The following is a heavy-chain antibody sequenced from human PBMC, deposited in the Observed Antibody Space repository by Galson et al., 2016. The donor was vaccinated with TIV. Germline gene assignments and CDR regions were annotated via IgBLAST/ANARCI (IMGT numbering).Heavy chain of an antibody. J-gene: IGHJ2*01. V-gene: IGHV5-51*01. CDR1: GYSFTTHW. D-gene: IGHD3-22*01. Sequence: QSGAEVKKSGESLKISCKGSGYSFTTHWIGWVRQMPGKGLEWMGIIYPGDSDTRYSPSFQGQVTISADKSTSTAYLQWSSLKASDTAMYYCARHDSSAFSNWYFNLWGRGTLVTVSS. CDR2: IYPGDSDT. CDR3: ARHDSSAFSNWYFNL.